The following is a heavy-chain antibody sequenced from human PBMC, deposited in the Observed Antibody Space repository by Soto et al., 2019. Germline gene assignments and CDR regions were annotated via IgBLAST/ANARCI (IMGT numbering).Heavy chain of an antibody. D-gene: IGHD3-16*01. J-gene: IGHJ4*02. CDR1: GGSISSSSYY. Sequence: QLQLQESGPGLVKPSETLSLTCTVSGGSISSSSYYWGWIRQPPGKELEWIGAIYHSGSTYYHPSPKRRVPIPVDTSKNQFPLRLTSLPAADPAVYFCARQTGGFGYSFDYGGQGTLVTVSS. CDR3: ARQTGGFGYSFDY. CDR2: IYHSGST. V-gene: IGHV4-39*01.